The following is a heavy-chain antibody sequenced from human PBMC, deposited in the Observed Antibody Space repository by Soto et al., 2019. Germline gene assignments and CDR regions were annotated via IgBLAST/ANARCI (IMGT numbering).Heavy chain of an antibody. V-gene: IGHV1-18*01. CDR3: AMVDVYVTPSPQDV. J-gene: IGHJ6*02. D-gene: IGHD3-16*01. Sequence: QVQLVQSGAEVKNPGASVKVSCKASGYTFTRYGIGWARQDPGQGLEWMGCINTYNGNTNYAQNVQGRVTLTTDTSTSTAYMELRSLRSNDTAIYYCAMVDVYVTPSPQDVWGQGTTVIVSS. CDR1: GYTFTRYG. CDR2: INTYNGNT.